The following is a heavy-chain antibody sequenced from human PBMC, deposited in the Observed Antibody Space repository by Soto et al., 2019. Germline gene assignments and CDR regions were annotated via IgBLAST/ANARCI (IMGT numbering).Heavy chain of an antibody. D-gene: IGHD3-16*01. Sequence: ASVKVSCKASGYTFTSYDINWVRQATGQGLEWMGWMNPNSGNTGYAQKFQGRVTMTRNTSISTAYLELRSLRSDDTAVYYCARDPYLGDHQYWGQGTLVTVSS. V-gene: IGHV1-8*01. CDR3: ARDPYLGDHQY. CDR1: GYTFTSYD. CDR2: MNPNSGNT. J-gene: IGHJ4*02.